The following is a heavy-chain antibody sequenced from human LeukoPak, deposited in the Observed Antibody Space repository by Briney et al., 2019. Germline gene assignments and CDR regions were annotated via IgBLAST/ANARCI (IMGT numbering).Heavy chain of an antibody. CDR2: IIPIFGTA. CDR1: GGTFSSYA. J-gene: IGHJ4*02. V-gene: IGHV1-69*05. CDR3: ARGELSRDFWSGYYFHY. D-gene: IGHD3-3*01. Sequence: SVKVSCKASGGTFSSYAISWVRQAPGQGLEWMGGIIPIFGTANYAQKFQGRVTITTDESTSTAYMELSSLRSEDTAVYYCARGELSRDFWSGYYFHYWGQGTLATVSS.